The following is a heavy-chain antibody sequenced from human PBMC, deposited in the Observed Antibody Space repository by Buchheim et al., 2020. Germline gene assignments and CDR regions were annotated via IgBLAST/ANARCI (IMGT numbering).Heavy chain of an antibody. CDR1: GFTFVNVA. J-gene: IGHJ4*02. D-gene: IGHD3-10*01. CDR2: SAGTGGAG. V-gene: IGHV3-23*01. CDR3: ARSRLLDY. Sequence: EVQLLESGGGLVQPGEPLRLSCEASGFTFVNVAMHWFRQAPGKGLEWVSSAGTGGAGFYAESVKGRFSVSRDNSRNTLYLHMTSLRAEDTAIYCCARSRLLDYWSQGT.